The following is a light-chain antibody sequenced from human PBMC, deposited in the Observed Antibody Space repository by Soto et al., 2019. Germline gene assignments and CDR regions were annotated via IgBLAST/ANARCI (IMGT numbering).Light chain of an antibody. CDR3: QQYGRSPRLT. CDR2: GGS. J-gene: IGKJ4*01. CDR1: QSVTSKF. Sequence: EMVLTQSPGTLSLFPGQRATLSCRASQSVTSKFLAWYHQVPGQAPRLLIYGGSTRANGVPDRFSGTGSGADFILTISRLEPEDFGMYYCQQYGRSPRLTFGGGTKVDIK. V-gene: IGKV3-20*01.